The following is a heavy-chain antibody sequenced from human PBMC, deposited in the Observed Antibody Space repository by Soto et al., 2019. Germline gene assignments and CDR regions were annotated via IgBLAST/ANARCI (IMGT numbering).Heavy chain of an antibody. CDR1: VGTFSSYT. Sequence: QVQLVQSGAEVKKPVSSVKVSCKASVGTFSSYTISWVRQAAGQGLEWMGRIIPMRGIAYYAQKFQGRVTITADKSTSTAYMERSSLRAEDTAVYYCSRESRGSGSPNWFDPWGQGTLVTVSS. D-gene: IGHD3-10*01. CDR3: SRESRGSGSPNWFDP. CDR2: IIPMRGIA. V-gene: IGHV1-69*08. J-gene: IGHJ5*02.